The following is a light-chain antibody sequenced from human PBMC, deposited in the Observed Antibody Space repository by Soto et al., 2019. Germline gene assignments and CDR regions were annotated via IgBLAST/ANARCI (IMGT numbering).Light chain of an antibody. Sequence: EIVLTQSPGTLSLSPGERATLSCRASQSVSSNFLAWYQEKPGQAPRLLIYGASSRATGIPDRFSGSGSGIDFTLTISRLEPEDFATYYCLQDYNYPRTFGQGTKVEIK. CDR2: GAS. J-gene: IGKJ1*01. CDR3: LQDYNYPRT. CDR1: QSVSSNF. V-gene: IGKV3-20*01.